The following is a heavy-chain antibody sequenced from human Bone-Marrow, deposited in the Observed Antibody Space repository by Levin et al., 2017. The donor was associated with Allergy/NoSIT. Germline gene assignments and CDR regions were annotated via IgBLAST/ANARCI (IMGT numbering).Heavy chain of an antibody. Sequence: PGGSLRLSCAASGFTFSSYSMNWVRQAPGKGLEWVSSISSSSSYIYYADSVKGRFTISRDNAKNSLYLQMNSLRAEDTAVYYCARGGSSGCLFDPWGQGTLVTVSS. CDR2: ISSSSSYI. CDR1: GFTFSSYS. J-gene: IGHJ5*02. D-gene: IGHD6-19*01. V-gene: IGHV3-21*01. CDR3: ARGGSSGCLFDP.